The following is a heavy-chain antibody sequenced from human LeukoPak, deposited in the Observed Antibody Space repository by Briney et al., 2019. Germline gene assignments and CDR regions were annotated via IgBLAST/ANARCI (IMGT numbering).Heavy chain of an antibody. CDR3: AREAATFDY. D-gene: IGHD6-13*01. V-gene: IGHV3-48*04. J-gene: IGHJ4*02. CDR1: GFTFSSYA. Sequence: GRSLRLSCAASGFTFSSYAMHWVRQAPGKGLEYVSYISSGSGTIYYADSVKGRFTITRDNAKNTLYLQMNSLRVEDTAVYYCAREAATFDYWGQGALVTVSS. CDR2: ISSGSGTI.